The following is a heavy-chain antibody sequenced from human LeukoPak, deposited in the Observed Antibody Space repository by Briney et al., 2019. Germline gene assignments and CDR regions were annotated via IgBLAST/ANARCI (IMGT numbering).Heavy chain of an antibody. CDR3: ARVFESGYDLNAFDI. CDR1: GYTFTGYY. J-gene: IGHJ3*02. CDR2: INPNSGGT. Sequence: GASVKVSCKASGYTFTGYYMHWVRQAPGQGLEWMGWINPNSGGTNHAQKFQGRVTMTRDTSISTAYMELRSLRSDDTAVYYCARVFESGYDLNAFDIWGQGTMVTVSS. V-gene: IGHV1-2*02. D-gene: IGHD5-12*01.